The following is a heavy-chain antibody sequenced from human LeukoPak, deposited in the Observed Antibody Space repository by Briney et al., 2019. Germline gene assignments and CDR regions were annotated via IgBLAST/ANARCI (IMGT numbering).Heavy chain of an antibody. D-gene: IGHD7-27*01. CDR2: IYYSGNT. V-gene: IGHV4-59*01. CDR3: ARGRENWGYVFDM. J-gene: IGHJ3*02. CDR1: GGSIGSYY. Sequence: SETLSLTCTVSGGSIGSYYWSWIRQPPGKGLEWIGYIYYSGNTNYNPSLKSRVTISVDTSKNQFSLKLSSVTAADTAVYYCARGRENWGYVFDMWGQGTMVTVSS.